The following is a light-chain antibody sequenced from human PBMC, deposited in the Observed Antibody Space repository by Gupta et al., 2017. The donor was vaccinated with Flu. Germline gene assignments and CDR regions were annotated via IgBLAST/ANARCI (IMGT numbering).Light chain of an antibody. CDR2: EVS. CDR3: CSGSNNYNWV. J-gene: IGLJ3*02. CDR1: SSDVGGYGY. Sequence: SVTISCTGTSSDVGGYGYVCWYQQHPGKAHKFMIYEVSKGAAGVPDRFSGCKSGNTASLTVSGHQAEEAADYYSCSGSNNYNWVFGGGTKLTVL. V-gene: IGLV2-8*01.